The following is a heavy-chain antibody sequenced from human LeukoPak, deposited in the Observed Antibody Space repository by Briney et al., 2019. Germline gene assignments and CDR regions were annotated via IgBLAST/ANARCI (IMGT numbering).Heavy chain of an antibody. D-gene: IGHD3-22*01. CDR3: ARGIVVVNYYYYYGMDV. J-gene: IGHJ6*02. Sequence: SETLSLTCTVSGGSISSYYWSWIRQPPGKGLEWIGYIYYSGSTNHNPSLKSRVTISVDTSKNQFSLKLSSVTAADTAVYYCARGIVVVNYYYYYGMDVWGQGTTVTVSS. CDR2: IYYSGST. CDR1: GGSISSYY. V-gene: IGHV4-59*01.